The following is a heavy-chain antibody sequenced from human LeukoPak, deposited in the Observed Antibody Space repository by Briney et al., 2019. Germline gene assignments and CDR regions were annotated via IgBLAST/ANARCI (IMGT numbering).Heavy chain of an antibody. CDR1: GFTFSSYA. Sequence: PGGSLRLSCAASGFTFSSYAMHWVRQAPGKGLEWVAVISYDGSNKYYADSVKGRFTISRDNAKNSLYLQMNSLRAEDTAVYYCARELRDYGAPDYWGQGTLVTVSS. V-gene: IGHV3-30-3*01. D-gene: IGHD4-17*01. CDR2: ISYDGSNK. CDR3: ARELRDYGAPDY. J-gene: IGHJ4*02.